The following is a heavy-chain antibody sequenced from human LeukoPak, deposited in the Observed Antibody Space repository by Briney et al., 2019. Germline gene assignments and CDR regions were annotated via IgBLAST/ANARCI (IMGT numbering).Heavy chain of an antibody. V-gene: IGHV3-30*18. Sequence: GRSLRLSCAASGFTFSSYGMHWVRQAPGKGLEWVAVISYDGSNKYYADSVKGRFTISRDNSKNTLYLQMNSLRAEDTAVYYCANSGTSGWYGNYYYYYYMDVWGKGTTVTVSS. D-gene: IGHD6-19*01. CDR1: GFTFSSYG. J-gene: IGHJ6*03. CDR2: ISYDGSNK. CDR3: ANSGTSGWYGNYYYYYYMDV.